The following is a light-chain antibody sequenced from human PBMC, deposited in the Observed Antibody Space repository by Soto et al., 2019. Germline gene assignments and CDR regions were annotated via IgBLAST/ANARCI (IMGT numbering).Light chain of an antibody. CDR2: GTS. V-gene: IGKV3-20*01. CDR1: QSVSSNS. Sequence: EIVLTQYPGTLSLSPGESATLSCRASQSVSSNSLAWYRRNPGQPPSLLIYGTSTKATDTPRRFSGSGSVTYFTLTITRLEPEDFAVYFCQQYGDSPPTFGQGTKVEVK. J-gene: IGKJ1*01. CDR3: QQYGDSPPT.